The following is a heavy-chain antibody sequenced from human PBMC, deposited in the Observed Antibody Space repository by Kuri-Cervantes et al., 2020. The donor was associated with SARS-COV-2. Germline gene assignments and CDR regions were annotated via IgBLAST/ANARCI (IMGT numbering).Heavy chain of an antibody. V-gene: IGHV3-21*01. CDR2: ISSSSSYI. CDR3: ARNSGYDFWFDP. Sequence: GESLKISCAASGFSFSSYGMSWVRQAPGKGLEWVSSISSSSSYIYYADSVKGRFTISRDNAKNSLYLQMNSLRAEDTAVYYCARNSGYDFWFDPWGQGTLVTVSS. D-gene: IGHD5-12*01. J-gene: IGHJ5*02. CDR1: GFSFSSYG.